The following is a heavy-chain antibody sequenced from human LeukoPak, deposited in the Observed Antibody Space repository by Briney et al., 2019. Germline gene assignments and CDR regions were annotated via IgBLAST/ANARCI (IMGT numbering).Heavy chain of an antibody. J-gene: IGHJ4*02. V-gene: IGHV3-33*01. CDR1: GFTFSSYG. D-gene: IGHD3-16*01. Sequence: GGSLRLSCAASGFTFSSYGMHWVRQAPGKGLEWVAVIWYDGSNKYYADSVKGRFAISRDNSKNTLYLQMNSLRAEDTAVYYCARERLRRVITFGGVTPTYYFDYWGQGTPVTVSS. CDR2: IWYDGSNK. CDR3: ARERLRRVITFGGVTPTYYFDY.